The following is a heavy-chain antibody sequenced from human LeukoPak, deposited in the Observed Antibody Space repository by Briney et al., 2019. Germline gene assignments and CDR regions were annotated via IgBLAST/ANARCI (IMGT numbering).Heavy chain of an antibody. V-gene: IGHV1-2*02. J-gene: IGHJ3*01. D-gene: IGHD1-26*01. CDR2: INPNTVGT. CDR3: ARRLVDSNDGYDV. Sequence: ASVEVFCKASGYTFTGYYMHGVRQAPGQGLEWMGWINPNTVGTSYAQIFQDRVTMTRDTSISTAYVELSGLRSDDTAVYYCARRLVDSNDGYDVWGQGTMVTVSS. CDR1: GYTFTGYY.